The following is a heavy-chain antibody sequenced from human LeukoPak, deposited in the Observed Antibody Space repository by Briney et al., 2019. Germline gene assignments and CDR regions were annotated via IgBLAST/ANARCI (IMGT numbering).Heavy chain of an antibody. CDR3: ARETPGERDPGSGSRDYYYGMDV. V-gene: IGHV3-30-3*01. CDR1: GFTFSSYA. J-gene: IGHJ6*02. Sequence: GGSLRLSCAASGFTFSSYAMHWVRQAPGKGLEWVAVISYDGSNKYYADSVKGRFTISRDNSKNTLYLQMNSLRAEDTAVYYCARETPGERDPGSGSRDYYYGMDVWGQGTTVTVSS. CDR2: ISYDGSNK. D-gene: IGHD3-10*01.